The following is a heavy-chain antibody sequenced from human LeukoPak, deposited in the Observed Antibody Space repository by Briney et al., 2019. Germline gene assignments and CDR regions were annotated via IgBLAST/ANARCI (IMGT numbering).Heavy chain of an antibody. CDR3: TTDADKVAP. V-gene: IGHV3-15*01. Sequence: GGSLRLSCAASGFTFSDAWMSWVRQAPGKGLEWVGRIKNKAYGGTADYAAPVKGRFTISRDDSTNTLFLQMNSLKTEDTAVYYCTTDADKVAPWGQGTLVTVSS. J-gene: IGHJ4*02. D-gene: IGHD2-15*01. CDR1: GFTFSDAW. CDR2: IKNKAYGGTA.